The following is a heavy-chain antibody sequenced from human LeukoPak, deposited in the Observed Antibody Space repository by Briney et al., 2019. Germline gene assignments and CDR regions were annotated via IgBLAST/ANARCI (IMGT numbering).Heavy chain of an antibody. CDR2: MNPNSGNT. CDR1: GYTFTSYD. V-gene: IGHV1-8*01. J-gene: IGHJ4*02. CDR3: AKRLTTVTTGLGN. Sequence: GASVKVSCKASGYTFTSYDINWVRQATGQGLEWMGWMNPNSGNTGYAQKFQGRVTMTRNTSISTAYMELSSLRSEDTAVYYCAKRLTTVTTGLGNWGQGTLVTVSS. D-gene: IGHD4-17*01.